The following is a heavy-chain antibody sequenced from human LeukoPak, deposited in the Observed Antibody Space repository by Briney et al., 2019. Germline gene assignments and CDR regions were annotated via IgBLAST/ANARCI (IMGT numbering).Heavy chain of an antibody. CDR2: ISGSGGST. D-gene: IGHD6-13*01. CDR3: AIPFPRIAAAGTSWFDP. Sequence: GGSLRLSCAASGFTFSSYSMNWVRQTPGKGLEWVSAISGSGGSTYYADSVKGRFTISRDNSKNTLYLQMNSLRAEDTAVYYCAIPFPRIAAAGTSWFDPWGQGTLVTVSS. V-gene: IGHV3-23*01. J-gene: IGHJ5*02. CDR1: GFTFSSYS.